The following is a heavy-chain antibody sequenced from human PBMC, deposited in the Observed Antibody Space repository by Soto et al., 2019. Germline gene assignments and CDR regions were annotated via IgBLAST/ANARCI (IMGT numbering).Heavy chain of an antibody. CDR2: IKSKADGETT. Sequence: GGSLRLSCAASGFTFSKAWLTWVRQAPGKGLEWVGRIKSKADGETTDYAAPVRGRFTISRDDSQNMLYLQMNSLKTEDTAVYYCAADWPGDNYPLDHWGQGTLVTVSS. CDR1: GFTFSKAW. CDR3: AADWPGDNYPLDH. V-gene: IGHV3-15*01. D-gene: IGHD2-21*02. J-gene: IGHJ4*02.